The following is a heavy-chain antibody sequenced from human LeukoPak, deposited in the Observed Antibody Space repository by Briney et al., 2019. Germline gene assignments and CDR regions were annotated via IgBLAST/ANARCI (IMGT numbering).Heavy chain of an antibody. V-gene: IGHV4-39*07. Sequence: PSETLSLTCTVSGGSISSSSYYWGWIRQPPGKGLEWIGSIYYSGSTYYNPSLKSRVTISVDKSKNQFSLKLSSVTAADTAVYYCARVVSSSWYRYYFDYWGQGTLVTVSS. D-gene: IGHD6-13*01. CDR1: GGSISSSSYY. J-gene: IGHJ4*02. CDR2: IYYSGST. CDR3: ARVVSSSWYRYYFDY.